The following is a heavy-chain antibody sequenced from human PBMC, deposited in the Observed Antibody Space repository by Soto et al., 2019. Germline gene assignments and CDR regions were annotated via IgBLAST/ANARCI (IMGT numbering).Heavy chain of an antibody. V-gene: IGHV3-7*03. Sequence: GGSLRLSCAASGFTFSSYWMSWVRQAPGKGLEWVANIKQDGSEKYYVDSVKGRFTISRDNAKNSLYLQMNSLRAEDTAVYYCARGQRGYRYGYVDYWGQGTLVTVSS. J-gene: IGHJ4*02. D-gene: IGHD5-18*01. CDR3: ARGQRGYRYGYVDY. CDR2: IKQDGSEK. CDR1: GFTFSSYW.